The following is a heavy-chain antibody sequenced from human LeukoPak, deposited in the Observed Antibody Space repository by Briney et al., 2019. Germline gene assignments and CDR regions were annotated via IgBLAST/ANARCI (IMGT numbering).Heavy chain of an antibody. CDR3: ARGAPYYFDY. Sequence: SETLSLTCTVSSGSISSGGYYWSWIRQHPGKGLEWIGYIYYSGSTYYNSSLKSRVTMSVDSSKNQFSLKLSSVTAADTAVYYCARGAPYYFDYWGQGTLVAVSS. CDR2: IYYSGST. V-gene: IGHV4-31*03. J-gene: IGHJ4*02. CDR1: SGSISSGGYY.